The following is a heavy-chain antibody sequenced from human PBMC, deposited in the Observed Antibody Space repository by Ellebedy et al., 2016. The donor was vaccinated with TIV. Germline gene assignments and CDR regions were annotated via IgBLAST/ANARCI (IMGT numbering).Heavy chain of an antibody. D-gene: IGHD3-3*01. CDR1: GLTLSSST. CDR3: ARVYDSYYFDY. Sequence: GGSLRLSCAASGLTLSSSTMSWVRQAPGKGLEWVSGISASGGSKYHVDSVRGRFTISRDNSKKTLYLQMNRLRPEDTAVYNCARVYDSYYFDYWGQGTLVTVSS. CDR2: ISASGGSK. V-gene: IGHV3-23*01. J-gene: IGHJ4*02.